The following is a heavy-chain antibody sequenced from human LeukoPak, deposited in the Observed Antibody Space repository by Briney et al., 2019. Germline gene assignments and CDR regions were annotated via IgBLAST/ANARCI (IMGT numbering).Heavy chain of an antibody. CDR3: ARTDYGSGSYLYYFDY. Sequence: LRASVKVSCKASGYTFTSYAMHWVRQAPGQRLEWMGWINAGNGNTKYSQKFQGRVTITRDTSASTAYMELSSLRSEDTAVYYCARTDYGSGSYLYYFDYWGQGTLVTVSS. CDR2: INAGNGNT. D-gene: IGHD3-10*01. V-gene: IGHV1-3*01. CDR1: GYTFTSYA. J-gene: IGHJ4*02.